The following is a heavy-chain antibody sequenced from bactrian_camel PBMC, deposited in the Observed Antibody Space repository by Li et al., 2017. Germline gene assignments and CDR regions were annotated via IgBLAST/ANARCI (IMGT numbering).Heavy chain of an antibody. CDR1: AYTPANVR. CDR2: LASDGSS. Sequence: HVQLVESGGGSVQAGGSLRLSCAFDAYTPANVRMAWFRQAPGKEREGVASLASDGSSIYANSLKGRFTISQDNAKNTLYLQMNSLKLEDTAMYYCAADFGPYCSGSYLARRANFEGQGTQVTVS. V-gene: IGHV3S53*01. J-gene: IGHJ4*01. D-gene: IGHD2*01.